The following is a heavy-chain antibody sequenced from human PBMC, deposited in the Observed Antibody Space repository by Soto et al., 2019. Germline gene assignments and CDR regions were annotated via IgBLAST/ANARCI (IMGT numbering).Heavy chain of an antibody. J-gene: IGHJ4*02. V-gene: IGHV1-69*13. CDR2: IIPIFGTA. Sequence: SVKVSCKASGGTFSSYAISWVRQAPGQGLEWMGGIIPIFGTANYAQKFQGRVTSTADESTSTAYMELRSLRSEDTAVYSCARISSYCGDSYYFDSWGQGPLVTVSS. CDR3: ARISSYCGDSYYFDS. CDR1: GGTFSSYA. D-gene: IGHD4-17*01.